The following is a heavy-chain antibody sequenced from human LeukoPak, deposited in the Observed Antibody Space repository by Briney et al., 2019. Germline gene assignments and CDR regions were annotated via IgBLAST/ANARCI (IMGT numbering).Heavy chain of an antibody. J-gene: IGHJ4*02. D-gene: IGHD2-2*01. CDR2: IRNKANSYTT. CDR3: VRADTNYYFDY. V-gene: IGHV3-72*01. CDR1: GFTFSDHY. Sequence: PGGSLRLSCAASGFTFSDHYMDWVRQAPGKGLEWVGRIRNKANSYTTEYAASVKGRFTISRDDSKNSLYLQMNSLKIEDTAVYYCVRADTNYYFDYWGQGTLVTVSS.